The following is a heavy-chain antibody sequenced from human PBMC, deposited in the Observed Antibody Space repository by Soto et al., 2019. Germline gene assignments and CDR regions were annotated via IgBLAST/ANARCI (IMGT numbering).Heavy chain of an antibody. D-gene: IGHD3-9*01. CDR1: GGSISSGGYY. V-gene: IGHV4-31*03. J-gene: IGHJ4*02. CDR2: IYYSGST. Sequence: QVQLQESGPGLVKPSQTLSLTCTVSGGSISSGGYYWSWIRQHPGKGLEWIGYIYYSGSTYYNPSLKSRVTISVDTSKNQFSLKLSSVTAADTAVYYCARATYHYDILTGYYSVGGYFDYWAQGTLVTVSS. CDR3: ARATYHYDILTGYYSVGGYFDY.